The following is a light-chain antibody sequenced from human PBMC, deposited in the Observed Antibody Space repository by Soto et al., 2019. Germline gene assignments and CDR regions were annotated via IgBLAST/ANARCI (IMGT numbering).Light chain of an antibody. V-gene: IGLV1-51*01. CDR3: GSWDSSLSDYV. Sequence: SVLTQPPSVSAAPGQRVTISCSGSSSNIGGNSVSWYQQLPGTAPKLLIYDDDKRPSGIPDRFSGSKSGTSATLGITGFQTGHEADYYCGSWDSSLSDYVLGNGTKVTVL. CDR1: SSNIGGNS. J-gene: IGLJ1*01. CDR2: DDD.